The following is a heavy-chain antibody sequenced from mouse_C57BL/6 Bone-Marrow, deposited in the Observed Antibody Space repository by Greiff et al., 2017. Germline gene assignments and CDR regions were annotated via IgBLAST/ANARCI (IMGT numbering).Heavy chain of an antibody. CDR2: IHPNSGST. V-gene: IGHV1-64*01. CDR1: GYTFTSYW. D-gene: IGHD1-1*01. J-gene: IGHJ2*01. Sequence: QVQLQQPGAELVKPGASVKLSCKASGYTFTSYWIHWVKQRPGQGLEWIGMIHPNSGSTNYNEKFKSKATLTVDKSASSAYMQLSSLTSEDSAVYYGARRYYVSSYFDYWGQGTTLTVSS. CDR3: ARRYYVSSYFDY.